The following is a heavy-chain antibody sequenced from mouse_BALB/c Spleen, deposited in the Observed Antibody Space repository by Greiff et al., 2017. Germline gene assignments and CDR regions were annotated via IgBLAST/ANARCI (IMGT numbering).Heavy chain of an antibody. CDR1: GYTFTSYW. Sequence: VQLQQSGAELVKPGASVKLSCKTSGYTFTSYWIQWVKQRPGQGLGWIGEIFPGTGTTYYNEKFKAKATLTIDTSSSTAYMQLSSLTSEDSAVYFCARSEGSYAMDYWGQGTSVTVSS. CDR3: ARSEGSYAMDY. J-gene: IGHJ4*01. V-gene: IGHV1S132*01. CDR2: IFPGTGTT.